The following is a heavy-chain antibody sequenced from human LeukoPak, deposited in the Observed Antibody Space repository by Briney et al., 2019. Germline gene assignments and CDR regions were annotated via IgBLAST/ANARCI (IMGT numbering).Heavy chain of an antibody. CDR3: AKAEGSGNQPFDY. CDR2: ISGGGGTT. D-gene: IGHD3-10*01. CDR1: GFTFSPVA. J-gene: IGHJ4*02. Sequence: PGTSLKLSCATSGFTFSPVAFHWVRQAPGKGLQWVSFISGGGGTTYYADSVKGRFTVSRDNSKNTLYLQMSSLRAEDTAVYYCAKAEGSGNQPFDYWGQGTLVTVSS. V-gene: IGHV3-23*01.